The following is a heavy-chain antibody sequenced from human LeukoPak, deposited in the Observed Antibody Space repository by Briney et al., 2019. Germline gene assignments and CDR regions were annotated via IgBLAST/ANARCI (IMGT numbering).Heavy chain of an antibody. CDR3: VKGGQYSTNWFQH. J-gene: IGHJ1*01. D-gene: IGHD5-18*01. CDR1: GFTFSSYG. Sequence: PGGSLRLSCAASGFTFSSYGMHWVRQAPGKGLEWVAVIWYDGSNKYYADSVKGRFTISRDNSKNTLYLQMNSLRAEDTSVYFCVKGGQYSTNWFQHWGQGTLDSVSS. V-gene: IGHV3-33*06. CDR2: IWYDGSNK.